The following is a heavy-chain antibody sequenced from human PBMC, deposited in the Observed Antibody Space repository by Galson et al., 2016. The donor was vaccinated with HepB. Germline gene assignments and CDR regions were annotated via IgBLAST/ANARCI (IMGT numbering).Heavy chain of an antibody. CDR2: IYYTENT. V-gene: IGHV4-39*01. D-gene: IGHD6-19*01. Sequence: SETLSLTCSVSGASISGTEYYWGWIRQPPGRGLEWIGSIYYTENTYYNPSLESRVTISVDMSKNQFSLRLNSVTAADTGVYYCATGIVVDGEYYYYYMDVWREGATVAVA. CDR3: ATGIVVDGEYYYYYMDV. CDR1: GASISGTEYY. J-gene: IGHJ6*03.